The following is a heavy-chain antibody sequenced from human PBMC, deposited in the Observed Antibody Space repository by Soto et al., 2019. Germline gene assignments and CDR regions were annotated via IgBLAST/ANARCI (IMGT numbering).Heavy chain of an antibody. Sequence: QVQLVQSGAEVKKPGSSVKVSCTASGGTFSSDSFSWVRQAPGQGLEWMGGIIPMFDTPIYAQKFQDRDTITADESTSTPYMQLSSYSSGDTAVYYCARSGGLDRDFNYWGQGSLVTVAS. D-gene: IGHD2-15*01. CDR3: ARSGGLDRDFNY. CDR2: IIPMFDTP. V-gene: IGHV1-69*12. J-gene: IGHJ4*02. CDR1: GGTFSSDS.